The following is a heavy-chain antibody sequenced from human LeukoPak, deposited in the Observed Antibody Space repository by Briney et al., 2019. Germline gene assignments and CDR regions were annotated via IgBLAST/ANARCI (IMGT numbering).Heavy chain of an antibody. D-gene: IGHD3-22*01. CDR2: IYTSGST. Sequence: SQTLSLTCTVSGGSISSGSYYWSWIRQPAGKGLEWIGRIYTSGSTNYNPSLKSRVTISVDTSKNQFSLKLSSVTAADTAVYYCARAPGSSGHQGAFDIWGQGTMVTVSS. J-gene: IGHJ3*02. CDR3: ARAPGSSGHQGAFDI. CDR1: GGSISSGSYY. V-gene: IGHV4-61*02.